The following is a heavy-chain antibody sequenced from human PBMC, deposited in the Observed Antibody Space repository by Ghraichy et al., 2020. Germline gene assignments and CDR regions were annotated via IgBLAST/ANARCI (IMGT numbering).Heavy chain of an antibody. CDR1: GFTFSSYW. CDR3: ARGGDFWSGYYPGGNDY. D-gene: IGHD3-3*01. Sequence: GGSLRLSCAASGFTFSSYWMSWVRQAPGKGLEWVANIKQDGSEKYYVDSVKGRFTISRDNAKNSLYLQMNSLRAEDTAVYYCARGGDFWSGYYPGGNDYWGQGTLVTVSS. CDR2: IKQDGSEK. J-gene: IGHJ4*02. V-gene: IGHV3-7*01.